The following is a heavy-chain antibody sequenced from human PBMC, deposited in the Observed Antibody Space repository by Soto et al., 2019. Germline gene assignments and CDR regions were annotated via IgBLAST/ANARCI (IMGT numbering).Heavy chain of an antibody. CDR2: IIPILGIA. V-gene: IGHV1-69*02. CDR1: GGTFSSYT. D-gene: IGHD6-19*01. CDR3: ARARSSGLSNWFDP. Sequence: QVQLVQSGAEVKKPGSSVKVSCKASGGTFSSYTISWVRQAPGQGLEWMGRIIPILGIANYAQKFQGRATITADKSTSTAYMELSSLRSEDTAVYYCARARSSGLSNWFDPWGQGTLVTVSS. J-gene: IGHJ5*02.